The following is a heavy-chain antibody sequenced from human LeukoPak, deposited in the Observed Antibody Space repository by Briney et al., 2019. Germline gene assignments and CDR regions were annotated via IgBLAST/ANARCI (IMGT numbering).Heavy chain of an antibody. CDR3: ARGDFWSGYYTGLY. V-gene: IGHV3-53*04. CDR2: IYSGGST. Sequence: GGSLILSCAASGFTVTTNYMSWVRQAPGKGLEWVSVIYSGGSTYYADSVKGRFTISRHNSKNTLYLQMDSLRDEDTAVYYCARGDFWSGYYTGLYWGQGTLVTVSS. J-gene: IGHJ4*02. CDR1: GFTVTTNY. D-gene: IGHD3-3*01.